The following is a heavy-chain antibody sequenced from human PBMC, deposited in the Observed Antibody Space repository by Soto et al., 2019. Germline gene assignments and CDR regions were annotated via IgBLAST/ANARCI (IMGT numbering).Heavy chain of an antibody. J-gene: IGHJ6*02. Sequence: QVQLVESGGGVVQPGRSLRPSCAASGFTFSSYAMHWVRQAPGKGLEWVAVISYDGSNKYYADSVKGRFTISRDNSKNTLYLQMNSLRAEDTAVYYCARDYYRFNSGYGFSMDVWGQGTTVTVSS. CDR3: ARDYYRFNSGYGFSMDV. D-gene: IGHD5-12*01. CDR1: GFTFSSYA. V-gene: IGHV3-30-3*01. CDR2: ISYDGSNK.